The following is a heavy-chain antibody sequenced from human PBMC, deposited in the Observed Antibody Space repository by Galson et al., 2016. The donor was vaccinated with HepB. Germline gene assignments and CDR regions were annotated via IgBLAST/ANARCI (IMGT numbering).Heavy chain of an antibody. CDR1: GYTFTSYG. CDR2: ISAYNGNI. V-gene: IGHV1-18*01. D-gene: IGHD6-19*01. Sequence: GYTFTSYGFSWVRQAPGQGLEWIGWISAYNGNINYAQKFQGRVTMTTDTSTSTAYMELRSLRSDDTAVYYCARRSGWTNDAFDIWGQGTMVTVSS. J-gene: IGHJ3*02. CDR3: ARRSGWTNDAFDI.